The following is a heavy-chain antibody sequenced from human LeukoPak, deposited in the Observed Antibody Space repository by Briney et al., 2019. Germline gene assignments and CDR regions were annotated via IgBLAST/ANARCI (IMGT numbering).Heavy chain of an antibody. CDR1: GFTFSSYA. V-gene: IGHV3-30-3*01. CDR2: ISYDGSNK. CDR3: TTQSGEYYDYVWGSYFGAFDI. J-gene: IGHJ3*02. D-gene: IGHD3-16*01. Sequence: SGGSLRLSCAASGFTFSSYAMHWVRQAPGKGLEWVAVISYDGSNKYYADSVKGRFTISRDNSKNTLYLQMNSLKTEDTAVYYCTTQSGEYYDYVWGSYFGAFDIWGQGTMVTVSS.